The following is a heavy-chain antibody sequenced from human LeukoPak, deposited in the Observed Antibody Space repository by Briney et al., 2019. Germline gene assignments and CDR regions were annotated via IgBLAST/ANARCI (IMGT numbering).Heavy chain of an antibody. CDR1: GFTFTNYW. D-gene: IGHD3-10*01. CDR3: ATSSYSCSSS. Sequence: GGSLRLSCAASGFTFTNYWMIWVRQAPGKGLEWVANINEDGSEKYYVGSVEGRFTISRDSAKNSVFLQMNSLRADDTAMYYCATSSYSCSSSWGQGTLVTVSS. V-gene: IGHV3-7*01. J-gene: IGHJ5*02. CDR2: INEDGSEK.